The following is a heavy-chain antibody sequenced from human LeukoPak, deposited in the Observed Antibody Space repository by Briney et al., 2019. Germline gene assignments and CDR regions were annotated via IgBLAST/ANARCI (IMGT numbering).Heavy chain of an antibody. Sequence: ASVKVSCKVSGYTLTELSMHWVRQAPGKGLEWMGGFDPEDGETIYAQKFQGRVTMTEDTSTDTAYMELSSLRSEDTAVYYCAGGPWELLSFALDYWGQGTLVTVSS. J-gene: IGHJ4*02. V-gene: IGHV1-24*01. CDR1: GYTLTELS. CDR3: AGGPWELLSFALDY. D-gene: IGHD1-26*01. CDR2: FDPEDGET.